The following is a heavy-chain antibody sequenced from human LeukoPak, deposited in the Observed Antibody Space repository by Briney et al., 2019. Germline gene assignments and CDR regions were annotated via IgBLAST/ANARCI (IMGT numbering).Heavy chain of an antibody. V-gene: IGHV3-33*08. D-gene: IGHD3-22*01. Sequence: PGGSLRLSCAASGFTFSNYGIHWVRQAPGKGLEWVALIWYDGSNKYYADSVKGRFTISRDNSKNTLYLQMNSLRAEDTAVYYCARAKGVSTGYRPTDYWGQGTLVTVSS. CDR3: ARAKGVSTGYRPTDY. J-gene: IGHJ4*02. CDR1: GFTFSNYG. CDR2: IWYDGSNK.